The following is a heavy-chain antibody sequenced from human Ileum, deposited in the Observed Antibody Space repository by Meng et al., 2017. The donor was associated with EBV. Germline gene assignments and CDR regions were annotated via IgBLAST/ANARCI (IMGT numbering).Heavy chain of an antibody. Sequence: QRQEACPGLVQPLETLSLTCTVSGGSISNNAYYWGWIRQPPGKGLEWIGTIYDGGNTYYHPSLKSRLTISVDTSRNQFSLKLSSVTAADTAVYYCATQNWNYEAGYWGQGTLVTVSS. CDR3: ATQNWNYEAGY. D-gene: IGHD1-7*01. J-gene: IGHJ4*02. CDR1: GGSISNNAYY. V-gene: IGHV4-39*01. CDR2: IYDGGNT.